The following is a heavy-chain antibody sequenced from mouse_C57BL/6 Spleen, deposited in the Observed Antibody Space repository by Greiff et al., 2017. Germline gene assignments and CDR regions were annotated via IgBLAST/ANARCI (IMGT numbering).Heavy chain of an antibody. J-gene: IGHJ4*01. CDR1: GYTFTSYW. CDR2: IYPGSGST. V-gene: IGHV1-55*01. CDR3: ARYAYYSNWVDY. Sequence: QVQLKQPGAELVKPGASVKMSCKASGYTFTSYWITWVKQRPGQGLEWIGDIYPGSGSTNYNEKFKSKATLTVDTSSSTAYMQLSSLTSEDSAVYYCARYAYYSNWVDYWGQGTSVTVSS. D-gene: IGHD2-5*01.